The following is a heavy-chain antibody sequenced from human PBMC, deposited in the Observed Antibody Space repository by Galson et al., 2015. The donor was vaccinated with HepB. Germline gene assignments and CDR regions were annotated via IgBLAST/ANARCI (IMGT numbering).Heavy chain of an antibody. V-gene: IGHV3-33*01. D-gene: IGHD5-24*01. CDR3: ARDRDGYNLSPGAEY. CDR1: GFTFSSYG. J-gene: IGHJ4*02. Sequence: SLRLSCAASGFTFSSYGMHWVRQAPGKGLEWVAVIWYDGSNKYYADSVKGRFTISRDNSKNTLYLRMNSLRAEDTAVYYCARDRDGYNLSPGAEYWGQGTLVTVSS. CDR2: IWYDGSNK.